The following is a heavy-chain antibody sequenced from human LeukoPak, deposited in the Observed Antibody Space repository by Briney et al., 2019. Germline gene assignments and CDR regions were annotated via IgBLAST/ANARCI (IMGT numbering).Heavy chain of an antibody. V-gene: IGHV3-74*01. Sequence: PGGSLRLSCAASGFIFRGFAMSWVRQAPGRGLMWVSRINTDGSNTHYADSVKGRFTISRDNAKNTLYLQMNGLRVEDTAVYYCVVWGEDRSGHRFDFWGQGTLVTVSS. CDR1: GFIFRGFA. CDR2: INTDGSNT. CDR3: VVWGEDRSGHRFDF. J-gene: IGHJ4*02. D-gene: IGHD3-22*01.